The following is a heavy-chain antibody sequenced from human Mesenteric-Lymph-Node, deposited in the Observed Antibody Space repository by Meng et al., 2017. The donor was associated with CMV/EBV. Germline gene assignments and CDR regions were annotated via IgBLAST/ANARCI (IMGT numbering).Heavy chain of an antibody. J-gene: IGHJ6*02. CDR3: ATSSSATMNFYNALDV. V-gene: IGHV1-8*01. CDR1: AYTSTSYD. CDR2: MNPNSGNT. D-gene: IGHD1-14*01. Sequence: ASVQVSCKASAYTSTSYDINWVRQATGQGLEWMGWMNPNSGNTVYAQKFQGRVTMTRDTSISTSYMELSSLRSEDTAVYYCATSSSATMNFYNALDVWGQGATVTVSS.